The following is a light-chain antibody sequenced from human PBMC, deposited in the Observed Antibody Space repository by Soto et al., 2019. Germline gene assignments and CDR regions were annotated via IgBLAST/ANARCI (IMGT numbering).Light chain of an antibody. J-gene: IGLJ2*01. CDR3: QVWDISSDHVV. CDR2: DDS. V-gene: IGLV3-21*02. Sequence: SYELTQPPSVSVAPGQTARMTWAGNDIGSKSVHWYQKRPGQAPVLVVYDDSDRPSGIPERFSGSNSGTTATLIISRVEAGDEADYFCQVWDISSDHVVFGGGTKRTVL. CDR1: DIGSKS.